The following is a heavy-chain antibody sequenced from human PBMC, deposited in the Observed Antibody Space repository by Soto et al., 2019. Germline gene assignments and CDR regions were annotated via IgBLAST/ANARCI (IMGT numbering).Heavy chain of an antibody. Sequence: GSGPTLVNPTQTLTLTCTFSGFSLSTSGVGVGWIRQPPGKALEWLALIYWNDDKRYSPSLKSRLTITKDTSKNQVVLTMTNMDPVDTATYYCAHTSYDILTGYRFDPWGQGTLVTVSS. V-gene: IGHV2-5*01. CDR3: AHTSYDILTGYRFDP. D-gene: IGHD3-9*01. CDR1: GFSLSTSGVG. J-gene: IGHJ5*02. CDR2: IYWNDDK.